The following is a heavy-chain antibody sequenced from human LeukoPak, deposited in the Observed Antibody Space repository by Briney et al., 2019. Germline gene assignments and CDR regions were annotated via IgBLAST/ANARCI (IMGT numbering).Heavy chain of an antibody. CDR2: ISSSSSTI. CDR1: GFTFSSYS. V-gene: IGHV3-48*01. Sequence: GGSLRLSCAASGFTFSSYSMNWVRQAPGKGLEWVSYISSSSSTIYYADSVKGRFTISRDNAKNSLYLQMNSLRAEDTAVYYCARDRGMNYDSSGPDYWGQGTLVTVSS. CDR3: ARDRGMNYDSSGPDY. D-gene: IGHD3-22*01. J-gene: IGHJ4*02.